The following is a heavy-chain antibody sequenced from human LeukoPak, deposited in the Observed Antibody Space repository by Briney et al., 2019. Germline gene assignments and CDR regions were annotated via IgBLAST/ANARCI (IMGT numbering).Heavy chain of an antibody. CDR1: GFTFDDYA. D-gene: IGHD4-17*01. V-gene: IGHV3-9*01. Sequence: PGGSLRLSCAASGFTFDDYAMHWVRQAPGKGLEWVSGISWNSGSIGYADSVKGRFTISRDNAKNSLYLQMNSLRAEDTALYYCAKGPVRNGGPYFDYWGQGTLVTVSS. CDR2: ISWNSGSI. J-gene: IGHJ4*02. CDR3: AKGPVRNGGPYFDY.